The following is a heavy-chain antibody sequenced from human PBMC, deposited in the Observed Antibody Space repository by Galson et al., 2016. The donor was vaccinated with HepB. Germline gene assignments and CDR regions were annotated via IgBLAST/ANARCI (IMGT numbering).Heavy chain of an antibody. CDR1: GYTVTNYF. CDR2: INAGNGNT. V-gene: IGHV1-3*01. D-gene: IGHD3-3*02. CDR3: ASGALALGLYGMDV. J-gene: IGHJ6*02. Sequence: SVKVSCKASGYTVTNYFIHWVRQAPGQRLEWMGWINAGNGNTKFSQKFQGRVTITRDTSAGTGYLELSSLRFEDTAVYYCASGALALGLYGMDVWGQGTTVIVSS.